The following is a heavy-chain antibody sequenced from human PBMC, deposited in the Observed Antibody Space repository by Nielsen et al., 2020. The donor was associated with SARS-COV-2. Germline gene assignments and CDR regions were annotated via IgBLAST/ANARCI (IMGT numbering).Heavy chain of an antibody. Sequence: SLKISCAASGFTFDDYAMHWVRQAPGKGLEWVSGISWNSGSIGYADSVKGRFTISRDNAKNSLYLQMNSLRAEDTALYYCAKDMGYGSGGYFWYWGQGTLVTVSS. J-gene: IGHJ4*02. CDR1: GFTFDDYA. CDR2: ISWNSGSI. V-gene: IGHV3-9*01. D-gene: IGHD3-10*01. CDR3: AKDMGYGSGGYFWY.